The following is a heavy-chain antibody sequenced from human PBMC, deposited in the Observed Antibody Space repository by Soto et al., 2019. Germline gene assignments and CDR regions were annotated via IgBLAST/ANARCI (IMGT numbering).Heavy chain of an antibody. Sequence: QVQLQESGPGLVKPSQTLSLTCTVSGGSISSGDYYWSWIRQPPGKGLEWIGYIYYSGSTYYNPSLKSRVTISVDTSKNQFSLKLSSVNAADTAVYYCASEYCGGDCYPLYYFDYWGQGTLVTVS. J-gene: IGHJ4*02. CDR2: IYYSGST. CDR3: ASEYCGGDCYPLYYFDY. D-gene: IGHD2-21*02. V-gene: IGHV4-30-4*01. CDR1: GGSISSGDYY.